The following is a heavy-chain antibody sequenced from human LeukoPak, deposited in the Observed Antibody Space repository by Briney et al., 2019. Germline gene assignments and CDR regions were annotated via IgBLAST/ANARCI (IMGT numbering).Heavy chain of an antibody. D-gene: IGHD6-13*01. J-gene: IGHJ4*02. V-gene: IGHV3-43*01. CDR2: ISWDGGRT. CDR1: GFTFSTYT. Sequence: GGSLRLSCAASGFTFSTYTMHWVRQAPGRGLEWVSLISWDGGRTYYADSVKGRFTISRDNAKNSLYLQMNSLRAEDTALYYCARDGPGIAAAGGAFDYWGQGTLVTVSS. CDR3: ARDGPGIAAAGGAFDY.